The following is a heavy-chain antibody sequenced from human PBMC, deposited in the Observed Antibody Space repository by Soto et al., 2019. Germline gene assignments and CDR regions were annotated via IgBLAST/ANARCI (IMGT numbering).Heavy chain of an antibody. V-gene: IGHV1-69*06. CDR2: IIPIFGTA. J-gene: IGHJ6*02. CDR1: GGTFSSYA. Sequence: SVKVSCKASGGTFSSYAISWVRQAPGQGLEWMGGIIPIFGTANYAQKFQGRVTITADKSTSTAYMELSSLRSEDTAVYYCARVQDYYGSGSYSNYGMDVWGQGTTVTLSS. CDR3: ARVQDYYGSGSYSNYGMDV. D-gene: IGHD3-10*01.